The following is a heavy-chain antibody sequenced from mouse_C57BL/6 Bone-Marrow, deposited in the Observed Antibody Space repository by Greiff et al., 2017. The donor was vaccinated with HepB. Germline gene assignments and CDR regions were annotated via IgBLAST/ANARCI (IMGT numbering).Heavy chain of an antibody. J-gene: IGHJ2*01. CDR2: ILPSIGRT. V-gene: IGHV15-2*01. Sequence: VQLQQSGSELRSPGSSVKLSCKDFDSEVFPIAYMSWVRQKPGHGFEWIGGILPSIGRTIYGEKFEDKATLDADTLSNTAYLELNSLTSEDSAIYYCASGGYYYGSSTLFDYWGQGTTLPVSS. D-gene: IGHD1-1*01. CDR1: DSEVFPIAY. CDR3: ASGGYYYGSSTLFDY.